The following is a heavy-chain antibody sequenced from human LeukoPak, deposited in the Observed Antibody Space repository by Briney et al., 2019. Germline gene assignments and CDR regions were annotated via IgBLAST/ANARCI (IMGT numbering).Heavy chain of an antibody. V-gene: IGHV3-21*01. CDR1: GFTFSRYR. CDR2: ISGGSNYR. D-gene: IGHD6-19*01. CDR3: ARARIGVAVNAGFDY. J-gene: IGHJ4*02. Sequence: PGGSLRLSCAASGFTFSRYRMSWVRQALGKGLEWVSSISGGSNYRYYTDSLKGRFTISRDNAKNSLYLQMNSLRAEDTAVYYCARARIGVAVNAGFDYWGQGTLVTVSS.